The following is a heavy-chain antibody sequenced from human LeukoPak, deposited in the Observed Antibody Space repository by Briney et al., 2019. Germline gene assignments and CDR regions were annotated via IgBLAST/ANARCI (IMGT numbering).Heavy chain of an antibody. CDR3: AREGGTVPDY. V-gene: IGHV4-59*01. CDR1: GGSINSYY. J-gene: IGHJ4*02. Sequence: SETLSLTCTVSGGSINSYYWNWIRQPPGKGLEWIGYIYYSGSTNYNPSLRSRVTISLDTSKKQFSLKLSSVTAADTAIYYCAREGGTVPDYWGQGTLVTVSS. CDR2: IYYSGST. D-gene: IGHD4-17*01.